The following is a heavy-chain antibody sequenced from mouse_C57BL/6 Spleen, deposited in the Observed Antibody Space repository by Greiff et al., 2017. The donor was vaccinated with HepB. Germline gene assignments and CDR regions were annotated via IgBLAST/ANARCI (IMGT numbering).Heavy chain of an antibody. D-gene: IGHD5-1*01. V-gene: IGHV6-6*01. CDR2: IRNKANNHAT. Sequence: EVKLQESGGGLVQPGGSMKLSCAASGFTFSDAWMDWVRQSPEKGLEWVAEIRNKANNHATYYAESVKGRFTISRDDSKNSVYLQMNSLRAEDTGIYYCTRPLTSHFDYWGQGTTLTVSS. J-gene: IGHJ2*01. CDR1: GFTFSDAW. CDR3: TRPLTSHFDY.